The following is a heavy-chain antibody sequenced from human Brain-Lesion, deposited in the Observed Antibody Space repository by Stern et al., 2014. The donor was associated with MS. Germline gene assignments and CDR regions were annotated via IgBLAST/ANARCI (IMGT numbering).Heavy chain of an antibody. Sequence: VQPVQSGAEVKKPGESLKISCKGSGYRFDNYWIGWVRQKPGKGLEWMGIIYTADSDTRYSPSLQGQVTISADKSISTVYLQWSSLKASDTAMYYCARTYSSGWYGGHAFDIWGQGTMVTVSS. D-gene: IGHD6-19*01. CDR3: ARTYSSGWYGGHAFDI. CDR2: IYTADSDT. CDR1: GYRFDNYW. V-gene: IGHV5-51*01. J-gene: IGHJ3*02.